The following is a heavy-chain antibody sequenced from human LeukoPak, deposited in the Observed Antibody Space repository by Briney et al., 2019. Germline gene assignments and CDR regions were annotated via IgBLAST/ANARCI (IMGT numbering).Heavy chain of an antibody. Sequence: PGGSLRLSCAASGFTCSSYSMNWVRQAPGKGLEWVSFIRSSSTYISYADSVKGRFTISRDNANNSLYLQMNSLRAEDTAVYYCARDSGGFDPCCQGTLVTVSS. CDR1: GFTCSSYS. V-gene: IGHV3-21*01. CDR2: IRSSSTYI. J-gene: IGHJ5*02. D-gene: IGHD3-10*01. CDR3: ARDSGGFDP.